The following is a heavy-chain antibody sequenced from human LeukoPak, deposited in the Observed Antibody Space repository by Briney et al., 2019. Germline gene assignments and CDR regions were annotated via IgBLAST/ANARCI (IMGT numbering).Heavy chain of an antibody. D-gene: IGHD3-10*01. V-gene: IGHV3-30-3*01. J-gene: IGHJ5*02. CDR3: ARDRSNCFDP. CDR2: ISYDGSNK. CDR1: GFTFSTYI. Sequence: GGSLRLSCAASGFTFSTYIMHWVRQAPGKGLEWVAFISYDGSNKYADSVKGRFTISRDNSKSTLYLQMNSLRAEDTAVYYCARDRSNCFDPWGQGTLVIASS.